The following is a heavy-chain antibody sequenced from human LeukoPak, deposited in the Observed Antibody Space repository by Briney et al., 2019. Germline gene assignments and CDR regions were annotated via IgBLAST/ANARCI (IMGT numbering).Heavy chain of an antibody. Sequence: GGSLRLSCAASGFTFSSYGMHWVRQAPGKGLEWVAFIRYDGNNQYYADSVKGRFTISRDNSKNTLYLQMNSLRVEDMGVYYCAKEAKYYGSGSYFDYWGQGTLVSVSS. D-gene: IGHD3-10*01. J-gene: IGHJ4*02. CDR2: IRYDGNNQ. CDR1: GFTFSSYG. CDR3: AKEAKYYGSGSYFDY. V-gene: IGHV3-30*02.